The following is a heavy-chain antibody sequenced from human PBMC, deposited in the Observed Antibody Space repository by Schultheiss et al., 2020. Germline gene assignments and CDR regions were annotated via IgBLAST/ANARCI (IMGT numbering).Heavy chain of an antibody. CDR1: GGSFSGYY. CDR2: INHSGST. J-gene: IGHJ3*02. D-gene: IGHD5-24*01. Sequence: SETLSLTCAVYGGSFSGYYWSWIRQPPGKGLEWIGEINHSGSTNYNPSLKSRVTILIDTSKNQFSLKLTSVTAADTAVYYCARLNYRAFDIWGQGTMVTVSS. CDR3: ARLNYRAFDI. V-gene: IGHV4-34*09.